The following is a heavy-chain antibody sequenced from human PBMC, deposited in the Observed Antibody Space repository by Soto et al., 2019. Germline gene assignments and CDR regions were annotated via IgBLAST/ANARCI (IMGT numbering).Heavy chain of an antibody. CDR1: GGCISSYY. V-gene: IGHV4-59*01. Sequence: KASETLSLTCTVAGGCISSYYWSWIRQPPGKGLEWIGYIYYSGSTNYNPSLKSRVTISVDTSKNQFSLKLSSVTAADTAVYYCARDQGGSYSGYFDYWGQGTLVTVSS. CDR3: ARDQGGSYSGYFDY. D-gene: IGHD1-26*01. J-gene: IGHJ4*02. CDR2: IYYSGST.